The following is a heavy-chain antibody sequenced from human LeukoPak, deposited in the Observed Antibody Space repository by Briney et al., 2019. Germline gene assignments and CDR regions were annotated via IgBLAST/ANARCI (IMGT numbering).Heavy chain of an antibody. Sequence: GGSLRLSCAASGFTFSSYAMHWVRQAPGKGLEYVSAISSNGGSTYYANSVKGRFTISRDNSKNTLYLRMGSLRAEDMAVYYCAREYYYDSSDYHDAFDIWGQGTMVTVSS. J-gene: IGHJ3*02. CDR3: AREYYYDSSDYHDAFDI. CDR2: ISSNGGST. D-gene: IGHD3-22*01. V-gene: IGHV3-64*01. CDR1: GFTFSSYA.